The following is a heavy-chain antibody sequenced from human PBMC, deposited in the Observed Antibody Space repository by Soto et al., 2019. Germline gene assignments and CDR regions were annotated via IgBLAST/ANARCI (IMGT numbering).Heavy chain of an antibody. CDR3: AIAVGRFVGNGVFDY. Sequence: LSLTSTVSGGSISSGGYYWSWIRQHPGKGLVWSGYLYYSGSIYYNPSLKSRDTISVDTSQNQFSLKLSSVTATDAAVSNCAIAVGRFVGNGVFDYWGQGTLVTVSS. D-gene: IGHD2-8*01. V-gene: IGHV4-31*03. J-gene: IGHJ4*02. CDR1: GGSISSGGYY. CDR2: LYYSGSI.